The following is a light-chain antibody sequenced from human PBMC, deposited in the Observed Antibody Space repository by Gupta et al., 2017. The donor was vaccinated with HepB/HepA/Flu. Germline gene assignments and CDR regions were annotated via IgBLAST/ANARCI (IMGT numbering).Light chain of an antibody. CDR1: QSVSSY. J-gene: IGKJ5*01. CDR3: QQRNDGPLT. CDR2: TAS. Sequence: EIVLPQSPATLSLSPGERATLSCRASQSVSSYLAWYQQKPGQTPRLLIYTASNRAAGIPARFSGSGSGTDFTLTISRLEPEDFAVYYCQQRNDGPLTFGRGTRLEMK. V-gene: IGKV3-11*01.